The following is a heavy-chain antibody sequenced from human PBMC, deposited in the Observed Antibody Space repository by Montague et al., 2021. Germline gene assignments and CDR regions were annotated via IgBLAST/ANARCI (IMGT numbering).Heavy chain of an antibody. CDR3: ARRGGTMVRGVKGYMDV. J-gene: IGHJ6*03. V-gene: IGHV4-34*01. CDR2: INHSGST. CDR1: GGSFSGYY. Sequence: SETLSLTCAVYGGSFSGYYWCWIRQPPGKGLEWTGEINHSGSTDYNPSLKSRVTISVDTSKNQFSLKLSSVTAADTAVYYCARRGGTMVRGVKGYMDVWGKGTTVTVSS. D-gene: IGHD3-10*01.